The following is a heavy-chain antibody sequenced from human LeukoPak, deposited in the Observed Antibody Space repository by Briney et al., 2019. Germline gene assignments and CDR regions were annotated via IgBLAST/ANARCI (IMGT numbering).Heavy chain of an antibody. V-gene: IGHV1-2*02. CDR2: INPNSGGT. J-gene: IGHJ4*02. CDR1: GYTFTGYH. D-gene: IGHD2-2*01. Sequence: ASVKVSCKASGYTFTGYHMHWVRQAPGQGLEWMGWINPNSGGTNYAQKFQGRVTMTRDTSISTAYMELSRLRSDDTAVYYCARGPDFGQLGTIDIVVVPAAVSFICDYWGQGTLVTVSS. CDR3: ARGPDFGQLGTIDIVVVPAAVSFICDY.